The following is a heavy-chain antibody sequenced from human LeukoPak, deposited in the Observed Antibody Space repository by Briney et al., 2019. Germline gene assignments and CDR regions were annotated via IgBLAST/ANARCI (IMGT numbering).Heavy chain of an antibody. J-gene: IGHJ4*02. CDR1: GFTFNIYA. Sequence: GGSLRLSCAASGFTFNIYAMNWVRQAPGKGLEWVSGISGSGRTYYADSEKGRFTISRDTSKNTLYLQMNSLRAEDTAVYYCARARTLDYWGQGTLVTVSS. CDR3: ARARTLDY. V-gene: IGHV3-23*01. CDR2: ISGSGRT.